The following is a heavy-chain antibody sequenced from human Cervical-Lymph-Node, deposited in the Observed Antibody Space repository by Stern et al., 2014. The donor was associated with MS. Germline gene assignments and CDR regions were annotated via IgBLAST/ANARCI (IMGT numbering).Heavy chain of an antibody. V-gene: IGHV1-69*18. CDR3: ARVYYFNSNGHYGMDV. CDR1: GGTFSSYA. CDR2: FTPMFGTT. J-gene: IGHJ6*02. Sequence: VQLVESGAEVKKPGSSVKVSCKASGGTFSSYAISWVRQAPGQGLEWMGRFTPMFGTTNYAENFQGRVMMTADGATSTAYMELASLTSEDTAVYYCARVYYFNSNGHYGMDVWGQGTMVTVS. D-gene: IGHD2/OR15-2a*01.